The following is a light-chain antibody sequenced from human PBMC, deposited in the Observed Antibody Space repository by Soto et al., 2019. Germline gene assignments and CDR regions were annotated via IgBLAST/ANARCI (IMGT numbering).Light chain of an antibody. V-gene: IGKV1-39*01. Sequence: DIQMTQSPSSLSASVGDRVTITCRASQSISNYVNWYQQRPGKAPNLLIYAASTLHTGVPSRFSGRGSGTDFTLTISSLQPEDYATYYCQQSYTTLRTFGQGTKVE. CDR2: AAS. J-gene: IGKJ1*01. CDR1: QSISNY. CDR3: QQSYTTLRT.